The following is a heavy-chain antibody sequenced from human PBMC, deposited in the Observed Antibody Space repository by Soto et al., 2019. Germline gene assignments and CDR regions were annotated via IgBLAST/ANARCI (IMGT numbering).Heavy chain of an antibody. D-gene: IGHD3-10*01. CDR1: GGIFSTYA. J-gene: IGHJ4*02. Sequence: QVQLVQSGAEVKKPGSSVKVSCKASGGIFSTYAISWLRQAPGQGLEWMGGIIPLFGTPNYAQRFQGRVTITADESTCTAYMELSRLRSVDTAVYYCASGRDDYGSGNYYNRIDFWGQGTLVTVSS. CDR3: ASGRDDYGSGNYYNRIDF. V-gene: IGHV1-69*01. CDR2: IIPLFGTP.